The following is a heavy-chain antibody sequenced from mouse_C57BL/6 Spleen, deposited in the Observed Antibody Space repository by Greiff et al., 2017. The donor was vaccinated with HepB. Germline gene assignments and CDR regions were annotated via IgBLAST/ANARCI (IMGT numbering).Heavy chain of an antibody. V-gene: IGHV1-64*01. CDR2: IHPNSGST. Sequence: VKLQQPGAELVKPGASVKLSCKASGYTFTSYWMHWVKQRPGQGLEWIGMIHPNSGSTNYNEKFKSKATLTVDKSSSTAYMQLSSLTSEDSAVYYCARRDYYGSSYWGQGTTLTVSS. CDR3: ARRDYYGSSY. CDR1: GYTFTSYW. D-gene: IGHD1-1*01. J-gene: IGHJ2*01.